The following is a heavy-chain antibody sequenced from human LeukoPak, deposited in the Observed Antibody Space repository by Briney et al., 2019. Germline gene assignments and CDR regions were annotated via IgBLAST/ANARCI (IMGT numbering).Heavy chain of an antibody. CDR2: ISYDGSKK. CDR1: GFTFGSYW. D-gene: IGHD6-19*01. V-gene: IGHV3-30*18. Sequence: GGSLRLSCAASGFTFGSYWMHWVRQAPGKGLEWVAVISYDGSKKYHSESVKGRFTISRDNSKNTVYLQMNSLRAEDTAVYFRAKAPRGVIAVAGALFMDVWGQGTTVTVSS. J-gene: IGHJ6*02. CDR3: AKAPRGVIAVAGALFMDV.